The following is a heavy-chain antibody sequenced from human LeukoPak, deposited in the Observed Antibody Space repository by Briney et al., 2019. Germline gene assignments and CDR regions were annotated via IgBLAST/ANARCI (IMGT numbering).Heavy chain of an antibody. D-gene: IGHD2-2*01. J-gene: IGHJ4*02. CDR2: TWYGGSKE. V-gene: IGHV3-30*02. CDR1: GFIFSSYG. Sequence: GGSLRLSCAASGFIFSSYGMHWVRQAPGKGLEWVAVTWYGGSKEYYADSVKGRFTISRDNPKNTLFLQMNRLRGEDTAVYYCAKDREGYCSTTNXGTSFDSWGQGTLVTVSS. CDR3: AKDREGYCSTTNXGTSFDS.